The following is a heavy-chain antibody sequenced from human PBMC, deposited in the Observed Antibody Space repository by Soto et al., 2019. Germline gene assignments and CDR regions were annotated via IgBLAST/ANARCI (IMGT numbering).Heavy chain of an antibody. J-gene: IGHJ1*01. Sequence: QVQLVQSGAEVKKPGASVKVSCKASGYTFTGHYIHWVRQAPGQGLEWMGWINPKSGDTNYAQKFQGRVTMTEDTSTDTAYMELSSLRSEDTAVYYCATIRSIELIVVVTAARYFQHWGQGTLVTVSS. CDR1: GYTFTGHY. CDR2: INPKSGDT. D-gene: IGHD2-21*02. CDR3: ATIRSIELIVVVTAARYFQH. V-gene: IGHV1-2*02.